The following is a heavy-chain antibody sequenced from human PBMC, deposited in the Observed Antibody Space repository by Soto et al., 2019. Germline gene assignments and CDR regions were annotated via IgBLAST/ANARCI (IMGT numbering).Heavy chain of an antibody. V-gene: IGHV3-33*01. D-gene: IGHD3-10*01. CDR1: AFTLSRHG. CDR3: ARERTFGENNHNYMDV. CDR2: IWSDGSNQ. J-gene: IGHJ6*03. Sequence: QVQLVESGGGVVQPGGSLRLSCAASAFTLSRHGMHWVRQAPGKGLQWVGVIWSDGSNQRYAESVKGRFTISRDNSKNTLYLQMNSLRAEDTAVYYCARERTFGENNHNYMDVWGTGITVTVSS.